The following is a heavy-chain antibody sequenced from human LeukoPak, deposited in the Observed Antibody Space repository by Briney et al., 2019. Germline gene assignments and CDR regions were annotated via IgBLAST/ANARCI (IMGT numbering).Heavy chain of an antibody. CDR3: ARDRGGTTSPFFDY. D-gene: IGHD2/OR15-2a*01. CDR1: GFTFDDYG. Sequence: GGSLRLSCVASGFTFDDYGMSWVRRTPGKGLEWITSINWNGGSTAYADSVKGRFTISRDNAKNSLYMQVNSLGAGDTAFYHCARDRGGTTSPFFDYWGQGALVTVSS. CDR2: INWNGGST. V-gene: IGHV3-20*01. J-gene: IGHJ4*02.